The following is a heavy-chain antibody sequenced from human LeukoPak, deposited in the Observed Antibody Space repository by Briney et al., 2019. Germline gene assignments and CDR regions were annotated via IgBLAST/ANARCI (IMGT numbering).Heavy chain of an antibody. CDR1: GGTFSSYA. CDR2: IIPILGIA. D-gene: IGHD2-15*01. J-gene: IGHJ5*02. Sequence: GASVKVSCKASGGTFSSYAIGWVRQAPGQGLEWMGRIIPILGIANYAQKFQGRVTITADKSTSTAYMELSSLRSEDTAVYYCARDRDIVVVVAATRIWFDPWGQGTLVTVSS. V-gene: IGHV1-69*04. CDR3: ARDRDIVVVVAATRIWFDP.